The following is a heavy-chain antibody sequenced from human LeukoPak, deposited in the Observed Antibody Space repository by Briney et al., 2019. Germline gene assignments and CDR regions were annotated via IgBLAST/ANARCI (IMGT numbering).Heavy chain of an antibody. J-gene: IGHJ3*02. V-gene: IGHV3-33*06. Sequence: PGRSLRLSCAASGFTFSSYGMHWVRQAPGKGLEWVAVIWYDGSNKYYADSVKGRFTISRDNSKNTLYLQMNSLRAEDTAVYYCAKDYWRAAGDWAAFDIWGQGTMVTVSS. CDR3: AKDYWRAAGDWAAFDI. CDR1: GFTFSSYG. D-gene: IGHD6-13*01. CDR2: IWYDGSNK.